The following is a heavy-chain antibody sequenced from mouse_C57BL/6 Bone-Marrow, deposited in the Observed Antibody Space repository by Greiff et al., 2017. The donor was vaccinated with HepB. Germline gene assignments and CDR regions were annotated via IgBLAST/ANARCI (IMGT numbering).Heavy chain of an antibody. CDR3: ARSGYYAAWFAY. V-gene: IGHV1-55*01. D-gene: IGHD2-3*01. CDR2: IYPGSGST. J-gene: IGHJ3*01. Sequence: QVQLQQPGAELVKPGASVKMSCKASGYTFTSYWITWGKQRPGQGLEWIGDIYPGSGSTNDNEKFKSKATLTVDTSSSTAYMQLSSLTSEDSAVYYCARSGYYAAWFAYWGQGTLVTVSA. CDR1: GYTFTSYW.